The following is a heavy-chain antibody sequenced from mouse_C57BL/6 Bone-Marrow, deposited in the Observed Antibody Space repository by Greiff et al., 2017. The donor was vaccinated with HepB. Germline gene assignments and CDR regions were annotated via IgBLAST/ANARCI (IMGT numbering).Heavy chain of an antibody. J-gene: IGHJ4*01. CDR3: ARDDNGSSAHAKDY. CDR2: IRDGGSYT. CDR1: GFTFSSYA. D-gene: IGHD1-1*01. Sequence: EVMLVESGGGLVKPGGSLKLSCAASGFTFSSYAMSWVRQTPEKRLGWVAIIRDGGSYTYYQDIVKGRFTISRDNAKHNLYLQMSHLKSDDTAMYYSARDDNGSSAHAKDYWGQGTSVTVSS. V-gene: IGHV5-4*01.